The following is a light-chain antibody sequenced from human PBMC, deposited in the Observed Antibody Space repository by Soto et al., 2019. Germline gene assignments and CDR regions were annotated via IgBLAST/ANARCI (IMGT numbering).Light chain of an antibody. J-gene: IGKJ2*01. CDR1: QDITNF. CDR2: GAS. CDR3: QHLNSYPYT. Sequence: DIQLTQSPPFLSASVGDRVTITCRASQDITNFLAWYQQKPGKAPELLIYGASTLHSGVPPRFSGSGSGTEFTLTISSLQPEDFVTYHCQHLNSYPYTFGQGTK. V-gene: IGKV1-9*01.